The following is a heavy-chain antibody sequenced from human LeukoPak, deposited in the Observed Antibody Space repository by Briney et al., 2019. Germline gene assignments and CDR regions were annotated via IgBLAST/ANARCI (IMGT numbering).Heavy chain of an antibody. Sequence: GGSLRLSCAASGFTVSSNYMTWVRQAPGKGLEWVSVIYGGGSTYYADSVKGRFTISRDNSKNTLFLQMNSLRAEDTAVYYCARNFALDYWGQGTLVTVSS. J-gene: IGHJ4*02. CDR3: ARNFALDY. CDR2: IYGGGST. CDR1: GFTVSSNY. V-gene: IGHV3-53*01.